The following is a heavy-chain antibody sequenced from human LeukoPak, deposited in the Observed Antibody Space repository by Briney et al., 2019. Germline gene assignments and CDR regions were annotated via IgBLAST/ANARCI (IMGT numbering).Heavy chain of an antibody. V-gene: IGHV4-59*08. CDR2: IYYSGST. J-gene: IGHJ4*02. CDR3: ARRGYYYDSSGYYGYYFDY. Sequence: SETLSLTCTVSGGSISGYYWSWIRQPPGKGLEWIGYIYYSGSTNYNPSLKSRVTISVDTSKNQFSLKLSSVTAADTAVYYCARRGYYYDSSGYYGYYFDYWGQGTLVTVSS. CDR1: GGSISGYY. D-gene: IGHD3-22*01.